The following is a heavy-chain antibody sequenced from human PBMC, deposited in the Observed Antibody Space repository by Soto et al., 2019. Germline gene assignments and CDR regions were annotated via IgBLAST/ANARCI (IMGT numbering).Heavy chain of an antibody. Sequence: QVQLVQSGAEVKKPGASVKVSCKASGYTFTSYAIHWVRQAPGQSLEWMGWINAGNGHTKYSQKFKGRVTITRDKAESTAYMELSSLRSEDTAVYYCARVPGYSIGDLWGRGTLVTVSS. V-gene: IGHV1-3*01. CDR2: INAGNGHT. CDR3: ARVPGYSIGDL. D-gene: IGHD2-21*01. J-gene: IGHJ2*01. CDR1: GYTFTSYA.